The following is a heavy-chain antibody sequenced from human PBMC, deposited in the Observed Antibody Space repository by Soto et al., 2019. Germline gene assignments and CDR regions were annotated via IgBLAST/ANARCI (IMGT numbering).Heavy chain of an antibody. V-gene: IGHV3-21*01. J-gene: IGHJ6*02. CDR2: ISSSSSYI. Sequence: GGSLILSCAASGFTFSIYSMNWVRQAPGKGLEWVSSISSSSSYIYYADSVKGRFTISRDNAKNSLYLQMNSLRAEDTAVYYCAREPSRYCSGGSCFYYGMDVWGQGTTVTVSS. CDR3: AREPSRYCSGGSCFYYGMDV. D-gene: IGHD2-15*01. CDR1: GFTFSIYS.